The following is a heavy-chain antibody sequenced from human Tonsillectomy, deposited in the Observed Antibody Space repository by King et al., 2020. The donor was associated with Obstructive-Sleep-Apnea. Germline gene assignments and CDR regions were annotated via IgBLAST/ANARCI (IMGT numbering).Heavy chain of an antibody. D-gene: IGHD5-18*01. CDR1: GFTFSNAW. Sequence: VQLVESGGGLVKPGGSLRLSCAASGFTFSNAWMSWVRQAPGKGLEWVGRIKSKTDGGTTDYAAPVKGRFTISRDDSKNTLYLQMNSLKTEDTAVYYCTTATWIQLWLATMDFDYWGQGTLVTVSS. J-gene: IGHJ4*02. V-gene: IGHV3-15*01. CDR2: IKSKTDGGTT. CDR3: TTATWIQLWLATMDFDY.